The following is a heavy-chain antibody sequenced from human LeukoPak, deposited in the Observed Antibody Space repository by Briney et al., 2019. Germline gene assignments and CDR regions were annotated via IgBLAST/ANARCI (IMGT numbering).Heavy chain of an antibody. V-gene: IGHV4-4*02. J-gene: IGHJ6*03. D-gene: IGHD3-10*01. Sequence: SGTLSLTCAVSGGSISSSNWWSWVRQPPGKGLEWIGEIYHSGSTHYNPSLRSRDTMSVDTSKNQFSLKLSSVTAADTAVYYCARDSMGGQTRGYYGSGSYRDYYYYYYMDFWGKGTTVTISS. CDR1: GGSISSSNW. CDR3: ARDSMGGQTRGYYGSGSYRDYYYYYYMDF. CDR2: IYHSGST.